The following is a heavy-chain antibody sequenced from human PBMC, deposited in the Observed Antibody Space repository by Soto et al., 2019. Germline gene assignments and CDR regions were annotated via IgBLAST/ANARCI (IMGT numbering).Heavy chain of an antibody. J-gene: IGHJ3*01. V-gene: IGHV5-10-1*01. CDR3: ARRIEKDAFDV. CDR1: GYNFTSYW. CDR2: IDPSDSYN. D-gene: IGHD2-21*01. Sequence: PGESLKISCKASGYNFTSYWISWVRQMPGKGLEWMGRIDPSDSYNSYSPSFQGHVTISXXXXXXTXYXQXRXLEAXDTAIYYCARRIEKDAFDVWGQGTMDTVSS.